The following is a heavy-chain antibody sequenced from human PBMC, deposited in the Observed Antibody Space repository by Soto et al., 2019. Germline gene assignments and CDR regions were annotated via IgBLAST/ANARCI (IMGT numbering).Heavy chain of an antibody. J-gene: IGHJ4*01. CDR3: ARGGYYYGGDY. V-gene: IGHV1-3*01. CDR2: INAGNGNT. Sequence: ASVKVSCKASGYTFSVYAMHWVRQAPGQRLEWMGWINAGNGNTKYSPKFQGRVTITRDTSASTVYMELSSLTSEDTAVYYCARGGYYYGGDYWG. D-gene: IGHD3-22*01. CDR1: GYTFSVYA.